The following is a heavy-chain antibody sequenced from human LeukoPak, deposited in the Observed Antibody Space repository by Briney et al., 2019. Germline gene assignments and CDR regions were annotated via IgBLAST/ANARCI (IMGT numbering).Heavy chain of an antibody. CDR2: IYHSGST. CDR3: ARHFVRSGSYWADY. D-gene: IGHD1-26*01. CDR1: GYSISSGYY. J-gene: IGHJ4*02. V-gene: IGHV4-38-2*01. Sequence: SETLFLTCAVSGYSISSGYYWGWIRQSPGKGLEWIGIIYHSGSTYYNPSLKSRVTISVDTSKNQFSLRVTSVTAADTAVYYCARHFVRSGSYWADYWGQGTLVTVSS.